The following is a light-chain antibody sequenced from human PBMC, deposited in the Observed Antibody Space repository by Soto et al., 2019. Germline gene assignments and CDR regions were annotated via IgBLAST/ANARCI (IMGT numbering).Light chain of an antibody. CDR3: QPYGSSPGT. V-gene: IGKV3-20*01. CDR2: GAS. CDR1: QSVSSSY. J-gene: IGKJ1*01. Sequence: EIVLTQSPGTLSLSPGERATLSCRASQSVSSSYLAWYQQKPGQAPRLLIYGASSRATGIPDGFSGSGSGNDFSLTIRTLEPEDFAVYYCQPYGSSPGTFGQGTKVEIK.